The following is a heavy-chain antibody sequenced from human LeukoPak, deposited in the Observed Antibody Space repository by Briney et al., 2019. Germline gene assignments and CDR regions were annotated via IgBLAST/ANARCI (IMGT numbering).Heavy chain of an antibody. CDR3: ARERWSDSSRFDP. J-gene: IGHJ5*02. V-gene: IGHV1-18*01. Sequence: ASVKVSSKASGYTFTSYGISWVRQAPGQGLEWMGWISAYSGNTNYAQKLQGRVTMTTDTSTSTAYMELRSLRSDDTAVYYCARERWSDSSRFDPWGQGTLVTVSS. CDR2: ISAYSGNT. D-gene: IGHD4-23*01. CDR1: GYTFTSYG.